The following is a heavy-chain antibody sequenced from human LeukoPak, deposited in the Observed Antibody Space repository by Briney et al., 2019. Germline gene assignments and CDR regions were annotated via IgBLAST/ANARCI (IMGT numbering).Heavy chain of an antibody. CDR2: IWFDGSKR. Sequence: GGPLRLSCAACVYTCSTYGMHGVRQAPGKGLEGVALIWFDGSKRYYGASLKGRFTVSRDNSKNTLYLQVDSPRAEDTAVYYCARCTGGSCVFDYWGQGTLVTVSS. CDR1: VYTCSTYG. D-gene: IGHD2-8*02. J-gene: IGHJ4*02. CDR3: ARCTGGSCVFDY. V-gene: IGHV3-33*01.